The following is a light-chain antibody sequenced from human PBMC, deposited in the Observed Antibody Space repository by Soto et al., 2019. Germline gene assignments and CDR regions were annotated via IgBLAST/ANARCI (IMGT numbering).Light chain of an antibody. V-gene: IGLV2-14*01. CDR3: SSFTSSNTWV. CDR2: EVA. J-gene: IGLJ3*02. CDR1: SSDVGSYDY. Sequence: QPVLTQPASVSASPGQSITISCTGTSSDVGSYDYVSWFQQHPGKAPKVLIYEVADRPSGVSDRFSGSKSGNTASLTISGLQTEDEGDYYCSSFTSSNTWVFGGGTQLTVL.